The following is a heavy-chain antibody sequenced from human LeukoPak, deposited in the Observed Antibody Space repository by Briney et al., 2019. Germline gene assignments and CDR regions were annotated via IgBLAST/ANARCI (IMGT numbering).Heavy chain of an antibody. Sequence: GESLKISCKGSGYSFTSYWIGWVRQMPGKGLEWMGIIYPSDSDTRYSPSFQGQVTISADKSNSTAYLQWSSLKASDTAMYYCARQRRNGGIAASNDAFDIWGQGTMVTVSS. J-gene: IGHJ3*02. CDR1: GYSFTSYW. CDR2: IYPSDSDT. V-gene: IGHV5-51*01. D-gene: IGHD6-13*01. CDR3: ARQRRNGGIAASNDAFDI.